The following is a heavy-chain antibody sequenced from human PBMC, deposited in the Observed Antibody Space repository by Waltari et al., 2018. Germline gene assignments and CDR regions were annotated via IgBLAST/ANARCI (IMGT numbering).Heavy chain of an antibody. Sequence: EVQLLEYGGGLVQPGGYLRLSCAASGVPFSRYDMRWFGQAPGKGLEWVSAISAGGGSTSYLDSVKGRFTISRDNSQNTVYLQMNSLRAEDTAIYYCAKVIVAASNGMDVWGPGTTVTVSS. J-gene: IGHJ6*02. CDR3: AKVIVAASNGMDV. D-gene: IGHD2-15*01. V-gene: IGHV3-23*01. CDR1: GVPFSRYD. CDR2: ISAGGGST.